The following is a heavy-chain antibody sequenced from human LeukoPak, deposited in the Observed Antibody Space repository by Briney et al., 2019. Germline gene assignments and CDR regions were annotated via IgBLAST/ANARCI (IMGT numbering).Heavy chain of an antibody. V-gene: IGHV4-30-2*01. D-gene: IGHD1-1*01. CDR1: GGSITRGGNY. Sequence: SQTLSLTCAVSGGSITRGGNYWSWIRQPPGKGLEWIGYIYHSGSTYYNPSLKSRVTISVDRSKNQFSLELSSVTAADTAVYYCARIGIGLEGLDNWFDPWGQGTLVTVSS. J-gene: IGHJ5*02. CDR3: ARIGIGLEGLDNWFDP. CDR2: IYHSGST.